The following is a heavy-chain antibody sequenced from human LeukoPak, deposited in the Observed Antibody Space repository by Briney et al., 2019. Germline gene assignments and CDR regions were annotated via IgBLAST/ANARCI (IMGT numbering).Heavy chain of an antibody. Sequence: GASVKVSCKASGYTFASYDINWVRQATGQGLEWMGWMNPNSGNTGYAQKFQGRVTMTRNTSISTAYMELSSLRSEDTAVYYCARGDRQSPKRITIFGRSWVHDAFDIWGRGTMVTVSS. CDR1: GYTFASYD. V-gene: IGHV1-8*01. J-gene: IGHJ3*02. CDR2: MNPNSGNT. D-gene: IGHD3-9*01. CDR3: ARGDRQSPKRITIFGRSWVHDAFDI.